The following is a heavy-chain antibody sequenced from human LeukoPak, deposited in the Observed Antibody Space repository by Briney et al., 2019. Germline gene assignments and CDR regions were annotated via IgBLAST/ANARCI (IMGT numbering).Heavy chain of an antibody. J-gene: IGHJ4*02. D-gene: IGHD1-26*01. Sequence: PSETLSLTCAVYGGSFSGYYWSWIRQPPGKGLEWIGEINHSGSTNYNPSLKSRVTISVDTSKKQFSLKLSSVTAADTAVYYCARVGGSYYSGDDYWGQGTLVTVSS. V-gene: IGHV4-34*01. CDR1: GGSFSGYY. CDR3: ARVGGSYYSGDDY. CDR2: INHSGST.